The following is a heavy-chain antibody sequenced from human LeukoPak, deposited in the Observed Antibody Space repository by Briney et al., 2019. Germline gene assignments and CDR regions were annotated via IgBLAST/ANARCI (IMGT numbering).Heavy chain of an antibody. Sequence: PSETLSLTCTVSGGSISSSSYYWGWIRQPPGKGLEWIGSIYYSGSTYYNPSLKSRVTISVDTSKNQFSLKLSSVTAADTAVYYCARVLVSGSYYEEENAFDIWGKGKMVTVSS. V-gene: IGHV4-39*07. CDR1: GGSISSSSYY. CDR2: IYYSGST. D-gene: IGHD1-26*01. J-gene: IGHJ3*02. CDR3: ARVLVSGSYYEEENAFDI.